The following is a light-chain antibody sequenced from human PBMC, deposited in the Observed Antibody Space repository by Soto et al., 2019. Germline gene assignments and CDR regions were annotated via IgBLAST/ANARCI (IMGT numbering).Light chain of an antibody. V-gene: IGKV1-17*01. J-gene: IGKJ5*01. Sequence: DIQMTQSPSSLSASVGDRVTITCRASQGIRNDLAWYQQKPGKAPKRLIYAAPSLQSGVPSRFSGSGSGTEFTLTISSLQPEDFATYYCLQHNNYPPLTFGQGTRLEIK. CDR2: AAP. CDR1: QGIRND. CDR3: LQHNNYPPLT.